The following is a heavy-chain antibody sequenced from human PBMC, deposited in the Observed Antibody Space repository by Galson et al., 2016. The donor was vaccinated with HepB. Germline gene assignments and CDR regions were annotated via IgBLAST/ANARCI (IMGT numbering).Heavy chain of an antibody. D-gene: IGHD5-24*01. J-gene: IGHJ4*02. CDR1: GFTVSNHG. Sequence: SLRLSCAASGFTVSNHGMNWVRQAPGKGLEWVAVLSYDGSNKYCLGSVTGRFTLSRDGAKNSLDLQISGLRVEDSAFYYCTRVPNYRDTVDFLDHWGQGALVTVSS. V-gene: IGHV3-30*07. CDR2: LSYDGSNK. CDR3: TRVPNYRDTVDFLDH.